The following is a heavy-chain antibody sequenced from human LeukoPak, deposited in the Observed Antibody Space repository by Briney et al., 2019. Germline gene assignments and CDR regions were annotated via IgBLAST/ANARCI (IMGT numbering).Heavy chain of an antibody. Sequence: SVKVSCKASGGTFSSYAISWVRQAPGQGLEWMGGIIPIFGTANYAQKFQGRVTITADESTSTAYMELSRLRSEDTAVYYCARVVTTTRYYYYYMDVWGKGTTVTVSS. CDR1: GGTFSSYA. D-gene: IGHD4-17*01. CDR3: ARVVTTTRYYYYYMDV. CDR2: IIPIFGTA. J-gene: IGHJ6*03. V-gene: IGHV1-69*01.